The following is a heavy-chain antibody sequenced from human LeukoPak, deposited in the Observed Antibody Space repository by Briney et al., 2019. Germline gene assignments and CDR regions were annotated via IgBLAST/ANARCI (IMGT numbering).Heavy chain of an antibody. D-gene: IGHD2-15*01. V-gene: IGHV1-8*01. CDR2: MNPNSGNT. Sequence: AASVKVSCKASGYTFTSYDINWVRQAIGQGLEWMGWMNPNSGNTGYAQKFQGRVTMTRNTSISTAYMELSSLRSEDTAVYYCARGYCSGGSCVDYWGQGTLVTVSS. CDR3: ARGYCSGGSCVDY. J-gene: IGHJ4*02. CDR1: GYTFTSYD.